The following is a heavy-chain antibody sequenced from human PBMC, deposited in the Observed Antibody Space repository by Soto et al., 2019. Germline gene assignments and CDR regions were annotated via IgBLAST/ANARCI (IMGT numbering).Heavy chain of an antibody. CDR3: SKKGGSGWYLDY. Sequence: GGSLRLSCAASGFTFDDYAMHWVRQAPGKGLEWVSGISWNSGSIGYADSVKGRFTISRDNAKNSLYLQMNSLRAEDTALYYCSKKGGSGWYLDYWGQGTLFTVFS. J-gene: IGHJ4*02. V-gene: IGHV3-9*01. D-gene: IGHD6-19*01. CDR2: ISWNSGSI. CDR1: GFTFDDYA.